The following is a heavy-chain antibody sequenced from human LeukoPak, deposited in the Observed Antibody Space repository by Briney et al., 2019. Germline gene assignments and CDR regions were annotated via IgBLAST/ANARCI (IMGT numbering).Heavy chain of an antibody. Sequence: PGGSLRLSCAASGFTFSSYWMHWVRQAPGKGLEWVANIKLDGTEKCYVDSVKGRFTISRDNAKNSLYLQMNSLRAEDTAVYYCASDRFYFGVWGQGTLVTVSS. J-gene: IGHJ4*02. V-gene: IGHV3-7*05. CDR1: GFTFSSYW. D-gene: IGHD3-16*01. CDR3: ASDRFYFGV. CDR2: IKLDGTEK.